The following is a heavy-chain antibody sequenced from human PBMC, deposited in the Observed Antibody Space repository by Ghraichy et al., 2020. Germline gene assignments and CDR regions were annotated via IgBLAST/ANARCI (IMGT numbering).Heavy chain of an antibody. Sequence: GGSLRLSCVASGFTFSSYSMNWVRQAPGKGLEWVSSISSSSSYIYYADSVKGRFTISRDNAKNSLYLQMNSLRAEDTAVYYCARGPYNWSWGPWFDPWGQGTLVTVSS. D-gene: IGHD1-20*01. CDR3: ARGPYNWSWGPWFDP. V-gene: IGHV3-21*01. CDR2: ISSSSSYI. CDR1: GFTFSSYS. J-gene: IGHJ5*02.